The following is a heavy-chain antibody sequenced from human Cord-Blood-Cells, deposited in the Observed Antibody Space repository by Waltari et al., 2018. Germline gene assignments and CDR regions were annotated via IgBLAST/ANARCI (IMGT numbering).Heavy chain of an antibody. V-gene: IGHV4-4*07. CDR1: GGSISSYY. D-gene: IGHD3-10*01. CDR2: IYTSGST. Sequence: QVQLQESGPGLVKPSETLSLTCTVSGGSISSYYWSWIRQPAGKGLEWIGRIYTSGSTNHNPALKSRVTMSVDTSKNQFSLKLSSVTAADTAVYYCARDYYGSGSYYTYYYYYYYMDVWGKGTTVTVSS. CDR3: ARDYYGSGSYYTYYYYYYYMDV. J-gene: IGHJ6*03.